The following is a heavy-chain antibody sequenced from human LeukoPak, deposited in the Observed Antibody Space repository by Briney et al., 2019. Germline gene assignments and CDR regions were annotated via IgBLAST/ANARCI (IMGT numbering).Heavy chain of an antibody. D-gene: IGHD1-26*01. CDR1: GYSISSGYY. CDR3: ARTGAGYYYYYMGV. J-gene: IGHJ6*03. V-gene: IGHV4-38-2*02. Sequence: SETLSLTCIVSGYSISSGYYWGWIRQSPGKGLEWIGTIYRSGSTYSNPSLRGRVTISVDTSKNQFSLKLSSVTAADTAVYYCARTGAGYYYYYMGVWGKGNTVTVSS. CDR2: IYRSGST.